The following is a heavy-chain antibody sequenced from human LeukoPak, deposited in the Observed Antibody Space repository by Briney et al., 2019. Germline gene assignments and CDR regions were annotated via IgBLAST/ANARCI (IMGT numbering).Heavy chain of an antibody. CDR1: GFAFSDNW. CDR3: TSPPSIAVADPFAS. Sequence: GGSLRLSCAASGFAFSDNWMHWVRQAPGKGLEWVSAINSDGSSINYADSVQGRFTISRDNAKNMLYLQMDSLRAEDTSVYYCTSPPSIAVADPFASGGQEPLATVSS. J-gene: IGHJ4*02. CDR2: INSDGSSI. D-gene: IGHD6-19*01. V-gene: IGHV3-74*01.